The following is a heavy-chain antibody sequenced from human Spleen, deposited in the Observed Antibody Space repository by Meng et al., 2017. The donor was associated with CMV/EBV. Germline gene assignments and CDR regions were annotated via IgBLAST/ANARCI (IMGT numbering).Heavy chain of an antibody. CDR1: GYTFTSYC. CDR2: INPSGGST. J-gene: IGHJ4*02. CDR3: ARGRPGEVVDY. V-gene: IGHV1-46*01. Sequence: ASVNVSCKASGYTFTSYCMHWVRQAHGQGLEWMGIINPSGGSTSYAQKFQGRVTMTRDTSTSTVYTELSSLRSEDTAVYYCARGRPGEVVDYWGQGTLVTVSS. D-gene: IGHD3-16*01.